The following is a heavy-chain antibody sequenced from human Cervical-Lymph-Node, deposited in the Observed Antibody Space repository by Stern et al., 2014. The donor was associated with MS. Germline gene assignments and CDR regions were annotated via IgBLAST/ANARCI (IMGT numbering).Heavy chain of an antibody. CDR1: GFTFSSYA. Sequence: EQLVESGGGVVQPGRSLRLSCAASGFTFSSYAMHWVRQAPGKGPECVAVIWFGGTNESYADSVNGRFTISRYNSKNTLYLQMNSLRAEDTAVYYCATSSLHSGYDLPDAFDIWGQGTMVTVSS. V-gene: IGHV3-33*01. J-gene: IGHJ3*02. CDR3: ATSSLHSGYDLPDAFDI. D-gene: IGHD5-12*01. CDR2: IWFGGTNE.